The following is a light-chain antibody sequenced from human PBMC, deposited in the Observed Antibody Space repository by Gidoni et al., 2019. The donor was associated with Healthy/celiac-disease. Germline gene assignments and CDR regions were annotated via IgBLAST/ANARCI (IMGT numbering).Light chain of an antibody. V-gene: IGKV3-11*01. J-gene: IGKJ1*01. Sequence: IVLTQSPATLSLSPGERATLACRASQSVSSYLAWYQQKPGQAPRLLIYDASNRATGVPARFSGSGSGTDFTLTISSLEPEDFAIYYCQQHNSWPRTFGQGTKVEIK. CDR1: QSVSSY. CDR2: DAS. CDR3: QQHNSWPRT.